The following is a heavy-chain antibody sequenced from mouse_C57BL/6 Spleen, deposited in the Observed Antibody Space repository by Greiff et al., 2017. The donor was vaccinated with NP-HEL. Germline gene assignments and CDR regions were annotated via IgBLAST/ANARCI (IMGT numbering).Heavy chain of an antibody. Sequence: QVQLQQSGAELVKPGASVKISCKASGYAFSSYWMNWVKQRPGKGLEWIGQIYPGDGDTNYNGKFKGKATLTADKSSSTAYMQLSSLTSEDSAVYFCERYHGSSYGDWYFDVWGTGTTVTVSS. D-gene: IGHD1-1*01. J-gene: IGHJ1*03. CDR3: ERYHGSSYGDWYFDV. V-gene: IGHV1-80*01. CDR1: GYAFSSYW. CDR2: IYPGDGDT.